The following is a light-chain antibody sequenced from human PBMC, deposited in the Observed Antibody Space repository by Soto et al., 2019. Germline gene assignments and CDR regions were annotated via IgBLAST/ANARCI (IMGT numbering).Light chain of an antibody. CDR3: AAWDTSLSGGV. Sequence: QSVLTQPPSVSAAPGQKDTISCPGSSSNIGSDFVSWYQQLPGTAPQLLIYENNKRPSGIPDRFSGSKSATSATLGITGLQPGDEADYYCAAWDTSLSGGVFGGGTKVTVL. J-gene: IGLJ3*02. V-gene: IGLV1-51*02. CDR2: ENN. CDR1: SSNIGSDF.